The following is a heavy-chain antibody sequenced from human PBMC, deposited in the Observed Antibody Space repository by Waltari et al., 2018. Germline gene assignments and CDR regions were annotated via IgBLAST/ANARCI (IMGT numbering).Heavy chain of an antibody. J-gene: IGHJ2*01. CDR2: IKQDGSEK. CDR3: ARDGSIAAAGTGGSWYFDL. D-gene: IGHD6-13*01. V-gene: IGHV3-7*01. CDR1: GFTFSSSW. Sequence: EVQLVESGGGLVQPGGSLRLSCAASGFTFSSSWMSWVRQAPGKGREWVANIKQDGSEKYYVDSVKGRFTISRDNAKNSLYLQMNSLRAEDTAVYYCARDGSIAAAGTGGSWYFDLWGRGTLVTVSS.